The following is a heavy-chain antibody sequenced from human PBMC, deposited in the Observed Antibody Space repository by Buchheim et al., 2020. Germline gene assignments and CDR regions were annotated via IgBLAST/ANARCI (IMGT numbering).Heavy chain of an antibody. V-gene: IGHV1-3*01. CDR1: GYTFTSYA. CDR2: INAGNGNT. Sequence: QVQLVQSGSELKKPGASVKVSCKASGYTFTSYAMNWVRQAPGQGLEWMGWINAGNGNTKYSQKFQGRVTITRDTSASTAYMELSSLRSEDTAVYYCARVMIAAAGTFVYWGQGTL. D-gene: IGHD6-13*01. CDR3: ARVMIAAAGTFVY. J-gene: IGHJ4*02.